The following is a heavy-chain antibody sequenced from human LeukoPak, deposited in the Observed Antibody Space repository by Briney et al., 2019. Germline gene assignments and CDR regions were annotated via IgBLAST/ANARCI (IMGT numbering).Heavy chain of an antibody. V-gene: IGHV3-30*02. CDR3: AQADVVVVPTRIRFFEY. J-gene: IGHJ4*02. D-gene: IGHD2-15*01. Sequence: GSLRLSCAASAFKFNNFGMHWVRQAPGKGLEWVAFIRYDGSKGYYADSVEGRFTISRDNSTNMLYLEMNSLRPEDTAVYYCAQADVVVVPTRIRFFEYWGQGTLVTVSS. CDR1: AFKFNNFG. CDR2: IRYDGSKG.